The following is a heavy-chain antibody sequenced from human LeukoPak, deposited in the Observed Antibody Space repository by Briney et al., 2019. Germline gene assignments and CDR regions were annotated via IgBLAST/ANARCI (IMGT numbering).Heavy chain of an antibody. CDR2: ISGSGGST. J-gene: IGHJ4*02. D-gene: IGHD6-6*01. Sequence: GGSLRLSCAASGFTFSSYAMNWVRQAPGKGLEWVSAISGSGGSTYYADSVKGRFTISRDNSKNTLYLQMNSLRAEDTAVYYCAKDREVAARPRARVSTTTGDFDYWGQGTLVTVSS. CDR3: AKDREVAARPRARVSTTTGDFDY. V-gene: IGHV3-23*01. CDR1: GFTFSSYA.